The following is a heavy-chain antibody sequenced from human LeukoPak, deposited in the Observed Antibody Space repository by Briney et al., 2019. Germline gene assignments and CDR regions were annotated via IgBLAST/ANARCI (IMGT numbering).Heavy chain of an antibody. J-gene: IGHJ6*02. D-gene: IGHD2-15*01. CDR3: ARDGPATLYGMDV. Sequence: PSETLSLTCTVSGASISNYYWSWIRQPPGKGLEWIGYIFHSGITKYDPSVKSRVTISVDTSKKQLSLKLTSVTAADTAVYYCARDGPATLYGMDVWGQGTTVTVSS. CDR2: IFHSGIT. V-gene: IGHV4-59*01. CDR1: GASISNYY.